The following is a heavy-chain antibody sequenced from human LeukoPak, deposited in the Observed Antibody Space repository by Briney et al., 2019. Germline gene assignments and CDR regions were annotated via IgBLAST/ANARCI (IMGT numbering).Heavy chain of an antibody. CDR2: INPSSGGT. V-gene: IGHV1-2*02. CDR3: ARTDTRDAFDI. CDR1: GYTFTGYY. D-gene: IGHD5-18*01. Sequence: ASVKVSCKASGYTFTGYYMHWVRQAPGQGLEWMGWINPSSGGTNYAQKFRGRVTMTRDTSISTAYMELSRLRSDDTAVYYCARTDTRDAFDIWGQGTMVTVSS. J-gene: IGHJ3*02.